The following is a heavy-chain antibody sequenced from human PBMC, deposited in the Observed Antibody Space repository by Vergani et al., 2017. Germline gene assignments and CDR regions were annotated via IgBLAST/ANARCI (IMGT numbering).Heavy chain of an antibody. V-gene: IGHV3-33*01. D-gene: IGHD5-24*01. CDR3: ARETRDTPSSLDY. Sequence: QVQLVESGGGVVQPGESLRLSCAASGFTFSSYGMHWVRQAPGRGLEWVSMTWYEGNNNYYADSVKGRFTISKDISKNTLYLQMNSLRGDDTAVYYCARETRDTPSSLDYWGQGTLVTVSS. CDR1: GFTFSSYG. CDR2: TWYEGNNN. J-gene: IGHJ4*02.